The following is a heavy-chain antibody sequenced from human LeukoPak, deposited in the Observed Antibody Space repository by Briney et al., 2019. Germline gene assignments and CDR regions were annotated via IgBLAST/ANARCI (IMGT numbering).Heavy chain of an antibody. CDR3: ARLPYGGNSVDY. V-gene: IGHV4-39*01. D-gene: IGHD4-17*01. CDR2: IYYSGST. CDR1: GGSISSSSCY. Sequence: SETLSLTCTVSGGSISSSSCYWGWIRQPPGKGLEWIGSIYYSGSTYYNPSLKSRVTISVDTSKNQFSLKLSSVTAADTAVYYCARLPYGGNSVDYWGQGTLVTVSS. J-gene: IGHJ4*02.